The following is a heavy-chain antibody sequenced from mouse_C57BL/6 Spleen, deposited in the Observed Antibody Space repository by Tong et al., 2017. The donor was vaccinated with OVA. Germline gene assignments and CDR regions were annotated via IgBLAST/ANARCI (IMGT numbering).Heavy chain of an antibody. CDR1: GYSITSDYA. J-gene: IGHJ2*01. V-gene: IGHV3-2*02. CDR2: ISYSGST. CDR3: ARGSSGSLPVED. Sequence: TVTGYSITSDYAWNLIRQFPGNKLEWMGYISYSGSTSYNPSLKSRISITRDTSKKRCLLQLNSVNTEDTATYYGARGSSGSLPVEDWGKGTTLTVYS. D-gene: IGHD3-1*01.